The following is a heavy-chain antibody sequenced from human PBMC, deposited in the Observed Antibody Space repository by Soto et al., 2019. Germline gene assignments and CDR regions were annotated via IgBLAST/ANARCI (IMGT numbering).Heavy chain of an antibody. CDR3: AKEGGGGTALVTRDFDY. CDR1: GITFSNYA. CDR2: ISASATGT. Sequence: GGSLRLSCAASGITFSNYALSWVRQAPVKGLEWVSGISASATGTYYADAVKGRFTISRDNSKSTLYLHMNTLRADDTAIYYCAKEGGGGTALVTRDFDYWGQGTLVTVSS. J-gene: IGHJ4*02. D-gene: IGHD5-18*01. V-gene: IGHV3-23*01.